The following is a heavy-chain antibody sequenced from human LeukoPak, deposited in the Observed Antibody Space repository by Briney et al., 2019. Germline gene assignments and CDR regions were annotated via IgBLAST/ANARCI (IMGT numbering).Heavy chain of an antibody. CDR1: GGTFSSYT. CDR2: IIPILGIA. CDR3: ARVRIHSSALGY. V-gene: IGHV1-69*02. Sequence: ASVKVSCKASGGTFSSYTISRVRQAPGQGLEWMGRIIPILGIANYAQKFQGGVTITADKSTSTAYMELSSLRSEDTAVYYCARVRIHSSALGYWGQGTLVTVSS. J-gene: IGHJ4*02. D-gene: IGHD6-25*01.